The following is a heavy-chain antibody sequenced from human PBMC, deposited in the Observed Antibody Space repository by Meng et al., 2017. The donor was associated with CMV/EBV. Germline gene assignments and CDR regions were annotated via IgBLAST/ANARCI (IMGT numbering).Heavy chain of an antibody. V-gene: IGHV1-8*01. CDR3: ARVSGGAYGMDV. CDR1: GYTFTSYD. Sequence: ASVKVSCKASGYTFTSYDINWVRQATGQGLEWMGWMNPNSGNTDYAQKFQGRVTMTRNTSISTAYMELSSLRSEDTAVYYCARVSGGAYGMDVWGQGTTVTVSS. D-gene: IGHD2/OR15-2a*01. CDR2: MNPNSGNT. J-gene: IGHJ6*02.